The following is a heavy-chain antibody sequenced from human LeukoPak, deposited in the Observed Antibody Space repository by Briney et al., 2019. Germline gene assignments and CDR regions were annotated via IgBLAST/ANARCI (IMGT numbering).Heavy chain of an antibody. CDR1: GFTFSSYA. J-gene: IGHJ4*02. D-gene: IGHD3-10*01. CDR3: ARDPEGLLWFGESPFDY. CDR2: ISGSGGST. Sequence: GGSLRLSCAASGFTFSSYAMSWVRQAPGKGLEWVSAISGSGGSTYYADSVKGRFTISRDNAKNSLYLQMNSLRAEDTAVYYCARDPEGLLWFGESPFDYWGQGTLVTVSS. V-gene: IGHV3-23*01.